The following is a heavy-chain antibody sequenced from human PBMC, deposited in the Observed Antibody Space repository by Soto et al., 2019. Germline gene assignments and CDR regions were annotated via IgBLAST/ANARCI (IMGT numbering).Heavy chain of an antibody. V-gene: IGHV3-7*03. D-gene: IGHD3-22*01. CDR3: ARDKFERVRYDSSGYYRFDY. J-gene: IGHJ4*01. CDR2: IKQDGSEK. CDR1: GFTFSSYW. Sequence: GGSLRLSCAASGFTFSSYWMSWVRQAPGKGLEWVANIKQDGSEKYYVDSVKGRFTISRDNAKNSLYLQMNSLRAEDTVVYYCARDKFERVRYDSSGYYRFDYWGPGTLVTVSS.